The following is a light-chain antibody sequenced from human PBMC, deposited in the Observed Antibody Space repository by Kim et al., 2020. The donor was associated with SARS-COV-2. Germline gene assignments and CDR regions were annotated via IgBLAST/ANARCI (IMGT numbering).Light chain of an antibody. Sequence: SYELTQPPSASVSPGQTASITCSGDKLGDKYACWYQQKPGQSPVLVIYQDSKRPSGIPERFSGSNSGNTATLTISGPQAMDEADYYCQAWDSRTVVFGG. CDR1: KLGDKY. CDR2: QDS. CDR3: QAWDSRTVV. V-gene: IGLV3-1*01. J-gene: IGLJ2*01.